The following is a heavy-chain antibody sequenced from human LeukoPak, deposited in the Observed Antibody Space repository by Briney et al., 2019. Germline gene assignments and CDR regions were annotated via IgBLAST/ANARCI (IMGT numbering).Heavy chain of an antibody. D-gene: IGHD5-12*01. Sequence: SETLSLTCTVSGGSISRYYWSWIRQPPGKGLEWIGYIYYSGSSNYNPSLKSRVTISVDTSKNQFSLNLSSVTAADTAVYYCARGASGYDRGPWSDWGQGTLVTVSS. CDR3: ARGASGYDRGPWSD. J-gene: IGHJ4*02. CDR2: IYYSGSS. V-gene: IGHV4-59*01. CDR1: GGSISRYY.